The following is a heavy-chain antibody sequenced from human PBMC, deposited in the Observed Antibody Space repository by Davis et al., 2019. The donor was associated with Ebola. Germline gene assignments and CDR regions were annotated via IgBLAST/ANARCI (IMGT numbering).Heavy chain of an antibody. CDR1: VGTFSSSA. J-gene: IGHJ4*02. CDR3: ARHVRGTTGPSEY. CDR2: IIPILGIA. Sequence: AASVTVSCKASVGTFSSSAISWARHAPGQGLEWMGRIIPILGIANYAQKFQGRVTITADKSTSTAYMELSILRSDDTTRYYCARHVRGTTGPSEYWGQGTLVTVSS. V-gene: IGHV1-69*04. D-gene: IGHD1-14*01.